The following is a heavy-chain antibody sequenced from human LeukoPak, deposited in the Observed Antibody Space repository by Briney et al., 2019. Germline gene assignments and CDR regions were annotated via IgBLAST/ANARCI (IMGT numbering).Heavy chain of an antibody. CDR3: ARSDGYGLVGI. D-gene: IGHD3-10*01. J-gene: IGHJ3*02. V-gene: IGHV4-59*01. Sequence: SETLSLTCTVSGGSISTYHWSWIRQPPGKGLQWIGYMYNSGSTNYNPSLKSRVTISVDTSKNQFSLKLSSVAAADTAVYYCARSDGYGLVGIWGQGTMVTVSS. CDR2: MYNSGST. CDR1: GGSISTYH.